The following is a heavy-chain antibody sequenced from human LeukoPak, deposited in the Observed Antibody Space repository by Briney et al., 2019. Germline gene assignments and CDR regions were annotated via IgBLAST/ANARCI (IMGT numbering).Heavy chain of an antibody. D-gene: IGHD6-19*01. CDR2: ISYSSSTI. V-gene: IGHV3-48*01. CDR1: GFTFSSYS. Sequence: GGSLRLSCAASGFTFSSYSMNWVRQAPGKGLEWVSYISYSSSTIYYADSVKGRFTISRDNAKNSLYLQMNSLRAEDTAVYYCARAELDTSSGCDYWGQGTLVTVSS. J-gene: IGHJ4*02. CDR3: ARAELDTSSGCDY.